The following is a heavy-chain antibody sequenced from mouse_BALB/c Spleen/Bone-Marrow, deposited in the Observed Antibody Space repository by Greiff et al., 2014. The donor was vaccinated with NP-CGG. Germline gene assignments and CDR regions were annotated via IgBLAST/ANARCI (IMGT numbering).Heavy chain of an antibody. CDR3: ARNHRGYYFDY. D-gene: IGHD3-1*01. J-gene: IGHJ2*01. CDR1: GFSLTTYG. Sequence: QVQLQQPGPGLVQPSQSLSITCTVSGFSLTTYGVHWVRQSPGKGLEWLEVIWTGGSTDYNAAFISRLSISKDNSKSQVFFEMNSLQANDTAIYYCARNHRGYYFDYWGQGTTLTVSS. CDR2: IWTGGST. V-gene: IGHV2-2*02.